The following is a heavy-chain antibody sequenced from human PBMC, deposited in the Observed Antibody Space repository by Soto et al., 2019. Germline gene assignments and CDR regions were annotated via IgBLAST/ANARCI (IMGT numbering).Heavy chain of an antibody. J-gene: IGHJ4*02. CDR2: IYYSGTT. V-gene: IGHV4-39*01. CDR1: GGSINSSHY. D-gene: IGHD6-6*01. CDR3: SRFAARPPFEY. Sequence: PSETLSLTCIVSGGSINSSHYWGWIRQPPGKAPEWIGSIYYSGTTYYNPSLKSRVTISVDSSRNQFSLKMTSVTAPDTAVYYGSRFAARPPFEYWGQGLLVTVSS.